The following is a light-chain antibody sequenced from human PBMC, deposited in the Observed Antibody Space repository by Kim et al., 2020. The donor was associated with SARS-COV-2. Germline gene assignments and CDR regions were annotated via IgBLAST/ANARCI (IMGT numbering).Light chain of an antibody. CDR1: QTITTW. V-gene: IGKV1-5*03. CDR2: KAA. CDR3: QQYSSDWYS. Sequence: DIQMTQSPSTLSASVGDTVTITCRASQTITTWLAWYQQKSGKAPNLLIYKAASLKSGVPSRFSGSGSGTEFTLTISSLQPDDFATYYCQQYSSDWYSFGQGPKLEI. J-gene: IGKJ2*03.